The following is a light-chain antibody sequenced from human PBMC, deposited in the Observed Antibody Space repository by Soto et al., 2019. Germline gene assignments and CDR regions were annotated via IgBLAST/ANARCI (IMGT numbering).Light chain of an antibody. CDR1: QTVSSIY. V-gene: IGKV3D-15*01. Sequence: EIVLTQSLATLSLSPGERATLSCRASQTVSSIYFAWYQQKPGQAPRLLIHGISTRATGIPDRFRGSGSGTDCTLTSSRLQAEDFADYCRQQYNNWPTFGQGTRLEIK. J-gene: IGKJ5*01. CDR3: QQYNNWPT. CDR2: GIS.